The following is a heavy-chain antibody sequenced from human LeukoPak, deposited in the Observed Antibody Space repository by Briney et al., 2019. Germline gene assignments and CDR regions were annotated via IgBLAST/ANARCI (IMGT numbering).Heavy chain of an antibody. CDR1: GYSFTSYW. Sequence: GESLKISCKSSGYSFTSYWIGWVRQMPGKGLEWMGIIYPGDSDTRYSPSFQGQVTISADKSISTAYLQWSSLKASDTAMHYCARPSSSWDDAFDIWGQGTMVTVSS. V-gene: IGHV5-51*01. CDR2: IYPGDSDT. J-gene: IGHJ3*02. CDR3: ARPSSSWDDAFDI. D-gene: IGHD6-13*01.